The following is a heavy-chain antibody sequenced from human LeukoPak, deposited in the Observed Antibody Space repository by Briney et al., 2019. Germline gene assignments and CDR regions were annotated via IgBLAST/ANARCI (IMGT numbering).Heavy chain of an antibody. D-gene: IGHD3-3*01. CDR2: INHSGST. V-gene: IGHV4-34*01. CDR1: GGPFSGYY. CDR3: ARGRPHYDFWSGYYPVFDY. J-gene: IGHJ4*02. Sequence: SETLSLTCAVYGGPFSGYYWSWIRQPPGKGLEWIGEINHSGSTNYNPSLKSRVTISVDTSKNQFSLKLSSVTAADTAVYYCARGRPHYDFWSGYYPVFDYWGQETLVTVSS.